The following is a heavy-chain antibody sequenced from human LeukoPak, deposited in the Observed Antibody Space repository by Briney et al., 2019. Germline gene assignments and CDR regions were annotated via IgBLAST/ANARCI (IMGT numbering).Heavy chain of an antibody. V-gene: IGHV3-30-3*01. Sequence: PGGSLRLSCAASGFTFSSYAMHWVRQAPGKGLEWVAVISYDGSNKYYADSVKGRFTISRDNSKNTLYLQMNSLRAEDTAVYCCARFAAGGSYYYYMDVWGKGTTVTVSS. J-gene: IGHJ6*03. CDR2: ISYDGSNK. CDR1: GFTFSSYA. CDR3: ARFAAGGSYYYYMDV. D-gene: IGHD6-25*01.